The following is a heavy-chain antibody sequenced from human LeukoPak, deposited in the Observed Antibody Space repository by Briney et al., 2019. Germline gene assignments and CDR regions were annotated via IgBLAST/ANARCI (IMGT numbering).Heavy chain of an antibody. CDR3: ARSSYYYYYGMDV. CDR1: GFTFSSYW. CDR2: IKQDGSVK. J-gene: IGHJ6*02. V-gene: IGHV3-7*01. D-gene: IGHD6-6*01. Sequence: GGSLRLSCAASGFTFSSYWMSWVRQAPGKGLEWVANIKQDGSVKYYVDSVKGRFTISRDNAKNSLYLQMNSLRAEDTAVYYCARSSYYYYYGMDVWGQGTTVTVSS.